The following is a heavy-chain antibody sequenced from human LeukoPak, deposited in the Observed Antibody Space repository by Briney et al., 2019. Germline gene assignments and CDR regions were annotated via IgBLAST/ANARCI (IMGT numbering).Heavy chain of an antibody. Sequence: AGSLRLSRAASGSTFSSYSMNWARQAPGKGLEWVSYISSASNTIYYADSVKGRFTVSRDNANNSLYLQMNSLRPEDTAMYYCARDGWFGDYNWFDPWGQGTLVTVSS. CDR3: ARDGWFGDYNWFDP. D-gene: IGHD3-10*01. CDR1: GSTFSSYS. V-gene: IGHV3-48*01. CDR2: ISSASNTI. J-gene: IGHJ5*02.